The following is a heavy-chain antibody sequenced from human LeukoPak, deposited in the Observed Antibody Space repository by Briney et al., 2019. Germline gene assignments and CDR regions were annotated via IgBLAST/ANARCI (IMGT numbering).Heavy chain of an antibody. J-gene: IGHJ4*02. CDR2: ISSSSSYI. CDR3: AREGSGSGHDY. D-gene: IGHD6-19*01. CDR1: GFTFSSYS. Sequence: GGSLRLSCAASGFTFSSYSMNWVRQAPGKGLELVSSISSSSSYIYYADSVKGRFTISRDNAKNSLYLQMNSLRAEDTAVYYCAREGSGSGHDYWGQGTLVTVSS. V-gene: IGHV3-21*01.